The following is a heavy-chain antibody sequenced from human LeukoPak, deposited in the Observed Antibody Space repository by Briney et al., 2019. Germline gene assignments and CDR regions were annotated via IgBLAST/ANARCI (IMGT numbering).Heavy chain of an antibody. CDR1: GGSFSGYY. Sequence: SETLSLTCAVYGGSFSGYYWSWIRQPPGKGLEWIGEINHSGSTNYNPSLKSRVTISVDTSKNQFSLKLSSVTAADTAVYYCARDRILDYYYMDVWGKGTTVTVSS. D-gene: IGHD3-3*02. J-gene: IGHJ6*03. V-gene: IGHV4-34*01. CDR3: ARDRILDYYYMDV. CDR2: INHSGST.